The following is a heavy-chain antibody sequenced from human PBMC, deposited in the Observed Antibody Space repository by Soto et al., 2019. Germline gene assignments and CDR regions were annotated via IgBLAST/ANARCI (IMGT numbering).Heavy chain of an antibody. D-gene: IGHD3-16*02. CDR1: GYTFTGYY. CDR2: INPNSGGT. V-gene: IGHV1-2*04. J-gene: IGHJ3*02. Sequence: QVQLVQSGAEVKKPGASVKVSCKASGYTFTGYYMHWVRQAPGQGLEGMGWINPNSGGTTYAQKFQGWVPMTRDTSISTAYMELSRLRSDDTAVYYCARAYIWGGYRYGGDAFDIWGQGTMVTVSS. CDR3: ARAYIWGGYRYGGDAFDI.